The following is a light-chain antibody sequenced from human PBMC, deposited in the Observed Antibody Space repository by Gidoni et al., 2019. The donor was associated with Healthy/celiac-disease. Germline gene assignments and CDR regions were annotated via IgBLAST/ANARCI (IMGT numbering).Light chain of an antibody. V-gene: IGKV1-5*03. CDR3: QQYNSYPLT. CDR2: KAS. J-gene: IGKJ4*01. CDR1: QSIRSW. Sequence: DIQMTQSPSTLSASVGDRVTITCRASQSIRSWLAWYQQKPGNAPKLLIYKASSLESGVPSRFSGSGSGTEFTLTISSLQPDDFATYYCQQYNSYPLTFGGGTKVEIK.